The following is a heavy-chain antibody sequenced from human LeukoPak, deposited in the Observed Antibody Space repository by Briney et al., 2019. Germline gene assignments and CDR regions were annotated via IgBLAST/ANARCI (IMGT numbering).Heavy chain of an antibody. CDR2: IKQDGSEK. CDR1: GFTFSNYW. Sequence: PGGSLRLSCAASGFTFSNYWMTWVRQAPGKGLEWVANIKQDGSEKYYVDSVKGRFTISRDNAKNSLYLQMNSLRAEDTAVYYCANWNDPDSYYYYYYYMDVWGKGTTVTVSS. J-gene: IGHJ6*03. CDR3: ANWNDPDSYYYYYYYMDV. V-gene: IGHV3-7*01. D-gene: IGHD1-1*01.